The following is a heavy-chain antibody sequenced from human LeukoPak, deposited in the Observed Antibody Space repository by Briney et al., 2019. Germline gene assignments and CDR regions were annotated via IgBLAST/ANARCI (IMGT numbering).Heavy chain of an antibody. Sequence: GGSLRLSCAASGFTVSSNYMSWVRQAPGKGLEWVSGINWNGGSTGYADSVKGRFTISRDNSKNSLYLQMNSLRAEDTALYYCAKGGAANNFDYWGQGTLVTVSS. V-gene: IGHV3-20*04. D-gene: IGHD2-15*01. CDR1: GFTVSSNY. CDR3: AKGGAANNFDY. CDR2: INWNGGST. J-gene: IGHJ4*02.